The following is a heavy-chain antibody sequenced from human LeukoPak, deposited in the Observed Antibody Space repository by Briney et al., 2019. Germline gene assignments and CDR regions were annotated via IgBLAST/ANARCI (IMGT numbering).Heavy chain of an antibody. CDR1: GFTFSSYG. V-gene: IGHV3-23*01. D-gene: IGHD3-10*02. Sequence: QAGGSLRLSCAASGFTFSSYGMSWVRQAPGKGLEWVSGISSSGGSIYYADSVKGRFTISRDNAKNSLYLQMNSLRAEDTAVYYCAELGITMIGGVWGKGTTVTISS. CDR3: AELGITMIGGV. J-gene: IGHJ6*04. CDR2: ISSSGGSI.